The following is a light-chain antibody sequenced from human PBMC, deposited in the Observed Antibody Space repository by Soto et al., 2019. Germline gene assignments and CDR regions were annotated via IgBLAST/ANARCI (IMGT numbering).Light chain of an antibody. Sequence: DFVMTRAPDSLAVSLGERATINCKSSQSVLYNSNNKNHLGWFQQKPGHPPKLLIYGASFRPSGVPDRFSGSWSGTDFTLTISSLQAEDVAVYYCQQYYSIPFTFGQGTKLEI. CDR3: QQYYSIPFT. CDR1: QSVLYNSNNKNH. CDR2: GAS. J-gene: IGKJ2*01. V-gene: IGKV4-1*01.